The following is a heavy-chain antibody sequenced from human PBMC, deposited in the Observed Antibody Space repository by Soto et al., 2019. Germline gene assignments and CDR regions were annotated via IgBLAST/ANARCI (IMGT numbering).Heavy chain of an antibody. CDR1: GFTFRSYW. D-gene: IGHD2-2*01. CDR2: ISSDGSGT. Sequence: EVQLVESGGGLVQPGGSLRLSCAASGFTFRSYWIHWVRQAPGKGLEWVSRISSDGSGTSYADSVKGRFTISRDNAKNTLYLQMNSLRAEDTAVYYCARGRPAMPLICDYWGQGTLVTVSS. V-gene: IGHV3-74*01. CDR3: ARGRPAMPLICDY. J-gene: IGHJ4*02.